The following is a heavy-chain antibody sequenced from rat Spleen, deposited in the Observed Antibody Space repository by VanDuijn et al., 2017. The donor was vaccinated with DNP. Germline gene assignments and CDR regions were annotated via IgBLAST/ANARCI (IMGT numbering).Heavy chain of an antibody. V-gene: IGHV5S13*01. J-gene: IGHJ3*01. CDR3: AKDIGGPFAY. Sequence: KLSCAASGFTYSNYVMAWVRQAPTKGLEWVASISTGGGNTYYRDSVKGRFTISRDNAKNTLYLQMDSLRSEDTATYYCAKDIGGPFAYWGQGTLVTVSS. CDR1: GFTYSNYV. CDR2: ISTGGGNT.